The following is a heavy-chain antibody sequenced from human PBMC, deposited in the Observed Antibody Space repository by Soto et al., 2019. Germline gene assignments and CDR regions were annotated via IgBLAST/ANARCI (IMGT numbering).Heavy chain of an antibody. D-gene: IGHD3-3*01. J-gene: IGHJ4*02. CDR1: GYTFTSYG. V-gene: IGHV1-18*01. CDR2: ISAYNGNT. CDR3: ARDRTIFGVVSPGY. Sequence: ASVKVSCKASGYTFTSYGISWVRQAPGQGLEWMGWISAYNGNTNYAQKLQGRVTMTTDTSTSTAYMELRSLRSDDTAVYYCARDRTIFGVVSPGYWGQGTLVTVSS.